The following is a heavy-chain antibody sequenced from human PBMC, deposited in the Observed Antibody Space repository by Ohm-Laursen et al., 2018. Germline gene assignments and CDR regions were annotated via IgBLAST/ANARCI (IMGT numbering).Heavy chain of an antibody. J-gene: IGHJ4*02. D-gene: IGHD3-9*01. CDR2: ISYDGSNK. CDR3: ARDIDWVAFDY. Sequence: SLRLSCAASGFTFSSYGMHWVRQAPGKGLEWVAVISYDGSNKYYAGSVKGRFTISRDNSKNTLDLLMNSLRVEDTALYYCARDIDWVAFDYWGQGTLVTVSS. V-gene: IGHV3-33*05. CDR1: GFTFSSYG.